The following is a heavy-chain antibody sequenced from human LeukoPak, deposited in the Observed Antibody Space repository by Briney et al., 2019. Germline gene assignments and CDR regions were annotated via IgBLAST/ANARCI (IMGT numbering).Heavy chain of an antibody. CDR3: ARDRQDAPLSPRDYYDSSGYYSYYFDY. V-gene: IGHV3-21*01. Sequence: GGSLRLSCAASGFTFSSYSMNWVRQAPGKGLEWVSSISSSSSYIYYADSVKGRFTISRDNAKNSLYLQMNSLRAEDTAVYYCARDRQDAPLSPRDYYDSSGYYSYYFDYWGQGTLVTVSS. CDR2: ISSSSSYI. J-gene: IGHJ4*02. CDR1: GFTFSSYS. D-gene: IGHD3-22*01.